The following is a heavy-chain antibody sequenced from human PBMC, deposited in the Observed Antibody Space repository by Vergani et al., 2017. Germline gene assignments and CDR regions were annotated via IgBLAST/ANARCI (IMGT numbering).Heavy chain of an antibody. D-gene: IGHD1-1*01. V-gene: IGHV5-51*01. CDR1: EYSFGNYW. J-gene: IGHJ4*02. CDR2: IYPADSDT. CDR3: ARHTTNTDS. Sequence: VELVQSGPEMRKPGESLKISCKGSEYSFGNYWIGWVRQMPGKGLEWMGIIYPADSDTRYSPSFQGQVTISADKSISTAFLQWDSLKASDTALYYCARHTTNTDSWGQGTLVTVSS.